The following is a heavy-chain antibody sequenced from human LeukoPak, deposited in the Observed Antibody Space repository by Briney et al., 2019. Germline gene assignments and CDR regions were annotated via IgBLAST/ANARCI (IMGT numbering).Heavy chain of an antibody. Sequence: ASVKVSCKASGYTFTGYYMHWVRQAPGQGLEWMGWINPNSGDTNFEQKFRGRVTMTGDMSIRTAYMELRALRSDDTALYYCAREGGNGGFDYWGQGTLVTVSS. D-gene: IGHD4-23*01. CDR3: AREGGNGGFDY. J-gene: IGHJ4*02. V-gene: IGHV1-2*02. CDR2: INPNSGDT. CDR1: GYTFTGYY.